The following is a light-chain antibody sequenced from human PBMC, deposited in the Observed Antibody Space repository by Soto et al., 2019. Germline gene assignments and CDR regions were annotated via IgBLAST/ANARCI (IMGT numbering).Light chain of an antibody. V-gene: IGLV2-11*01. CDR1: SSDVGAYDY. Sequence: QSVLTQPRSVSGSPGQSVTISCAGTSSDVGAYDYVSWYRQHPGKAPKLLIYDVTKRPSGVPDRFSGSKSGNTASLTISGLQADDEADYYCCSFAGNFFVFGTGTKLTVL. CDR3: CSFAGNFFV. CDR2: DVT. J-gene: IGLJ1*01.